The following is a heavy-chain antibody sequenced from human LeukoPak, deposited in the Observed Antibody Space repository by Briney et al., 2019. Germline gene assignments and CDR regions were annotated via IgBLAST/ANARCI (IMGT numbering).Heavy chain of an antibody. V-gene: IGHV4-34*01. CDR3: ARSSSSWIYYYGMDV. CDR2: INHSGST. CDR1: GGSFSGYY. D-gene: IGHD6-13*01. Sequence: AETLSLTCAVYGGSFSGYYWSWIRQPPGKGLEWIGEINHSGSTNYNPSLKSRVTISVDTSKNQFSLKLSSVTAADTAVYYCARSSSSWIYYYGMDVWGQGTAVTVSS. J-gene: IGHJ6*02.